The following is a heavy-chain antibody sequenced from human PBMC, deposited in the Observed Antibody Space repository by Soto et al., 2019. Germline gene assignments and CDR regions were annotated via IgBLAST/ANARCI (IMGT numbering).Heavy chain of an antibody. V-gene: IGHV4-59*08. Sequence: QVQLQESGPGLVKPSETLSLTCTVSGGSISSYYWSWIRQPPGKGLEWIGYIYYSGSTNYNPSLKSLVTISVDTSKNQFSLKLSTVTAADTRVYYCARQIIAARPFDYWGQGTLVTVSS. J-gene: IGHJ4*02. CDR3: ARQIIAARPFDY. D-gene: IGHD6-6*01. CDR2: IYYSGST. CDR1: GGSISSYY.